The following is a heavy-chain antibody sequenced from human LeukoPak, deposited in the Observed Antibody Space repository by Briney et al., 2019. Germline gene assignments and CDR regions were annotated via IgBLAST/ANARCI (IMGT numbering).Heavy chain of an antibody. D-gene: IGHD5-18*01. Sequence: GGSLRLSCAASGLTFSRYAMNWVRQAPGKGLEWVAVLSYDGSNKYYADSVRGRFTISRDNSKNTLYLQMNSLRAEDTAVYYCARGAGIQLWLPFAYWGQGTLVTVSS. CDR2: LSYDGSNK. CDR1: GLTFSRYA. CDR3: ARGAGIQLWLPFAY. V-gene: IGHV3-30-3*01. J-gene: IGHJ4*02.